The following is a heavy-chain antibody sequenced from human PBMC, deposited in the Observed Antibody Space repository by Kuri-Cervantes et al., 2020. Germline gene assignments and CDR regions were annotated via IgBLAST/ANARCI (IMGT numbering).Heavy chain of an antibody. J-gene: IGHJ4*02. V-gene: IGHV3-9*01. CDR2: ISWNSGSI. CDR1: GFTFDDYV. D-gene: IGHD1-1*01. CDR3: AKSGRVVLELDY. Sequence: SLKISCAAPGFTFDDYVMHWVRQVPGKGLEWVSGISWNSGSIGYADSVKGRFTISRDYAKNFLYLQMNSLRVEDTALYYCAKSGRVVLELDYWGQGILVTVSS.